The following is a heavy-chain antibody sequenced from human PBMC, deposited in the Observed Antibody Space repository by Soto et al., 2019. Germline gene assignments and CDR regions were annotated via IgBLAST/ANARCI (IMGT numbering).Heavy chain of an antibody. D-gene: IGHD1-20*01. CDR3: ARDQTGITTTGGGRIDH. Sequence: QVQLVASGGGVVLPGRSLRLSCAASGFTFSTHAMRWVLQAPGTGRECVAIVSFDGSKKYYADSVKGRFTISRDNSKNTLYLQMSGLTPEYTAVYYCARDQTGITTTGGGRIDHWGQGTLVTVSS. CDR1: GFTFSTHA. V-gene: IGHV3-30-3*01. CDR2: VSFDGSKK. J-gene: IGHJ4*02.